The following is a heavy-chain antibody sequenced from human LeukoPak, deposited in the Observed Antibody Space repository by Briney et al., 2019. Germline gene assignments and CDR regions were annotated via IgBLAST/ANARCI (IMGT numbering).Heavy chain of an antibody. CDR3: AKDRRGPAAGTWYFES. J-gene: IGHJ4*02. V-gene: IGHV3-23*01. CDR1: GFTFSSNA. D-gene: IGHD6-13*01. CDR2: ITASAAST. Sequence: GGYLRLSCAASGFTFSSNAMGWVRQAPGKGLEWVSAITASAASTYYADSVKGRFTISRDNSKNTLYLQMNSLRAEDTAIYYCAKDRRGPAAGTWYFESWGQGNLVTVSS.